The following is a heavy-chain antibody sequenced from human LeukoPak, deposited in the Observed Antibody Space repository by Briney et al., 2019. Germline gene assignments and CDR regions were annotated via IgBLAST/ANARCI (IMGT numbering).Heavy chain of an antibody. V-gene: IGHV3-21*01. J-gene: IGHJ5*02. CDR2: ISSSSDYI. CDR3: ARDPNQIAP. CDR1: GFTFSSFS. D-gene: IGHD1-14*01. Sequence: PGGSLRLSCAASGFTFSSFSMNWVRQAPGKGLEWVSSISSSSDYIYYADSVTGRFTISRDNAKNSLYLQMNRLRVEDTAVYYCARDPNQIAPWGQGTLVTVSS.